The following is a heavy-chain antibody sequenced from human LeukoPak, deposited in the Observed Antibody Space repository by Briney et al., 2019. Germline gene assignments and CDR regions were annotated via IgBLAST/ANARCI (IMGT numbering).Heavy chain of an antibody. V-gene: IGHV4-4*07. CDR2: IYTSGST. CDR3: ARGGVGYSYGRRVWFDP. Sequence: SETLSLTCTVSGGSISSYYWSWIRQPAGKGLEWIGRIYTSGSTNYNPSLKSRVTISVDTSKNQFSLKLSSVTAADTAVYYCARGGVGYSYGRRVWFDPWGQGTLVTVSS. CDR1: GGSISSYY. J-gene: IGHJ5*02. D-gene: IGHD5-18*01.